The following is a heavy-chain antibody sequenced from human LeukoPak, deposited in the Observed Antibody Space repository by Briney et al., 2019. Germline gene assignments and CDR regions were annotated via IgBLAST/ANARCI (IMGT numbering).Heavy chain of an antibody. V-gene: IGHV1-2*02. CDR2: INPYNGGT. CDR1: GYTFIGEN. Sequence: ASVKVSCKASGYTFIGENIHWVRQAPGQGLEWMGWINPYNGGTKFAHRFRDRVTMTRDTSINTAYMELSGLTSDDTAVYFCAREGTDMAWFDYWGQGTLVTVSS. CDR3: AREGTDMAWFDY. J-gene: IGHJ4*02. D-gene: IGHD5-18*01.